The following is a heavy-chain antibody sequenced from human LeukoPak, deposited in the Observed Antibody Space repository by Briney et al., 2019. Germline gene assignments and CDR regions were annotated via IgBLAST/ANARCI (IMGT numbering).Heavy chain of an antibody. CDR1: GGSFSGYY. V-gene: IGHV4-34*01. CDR3: ARGKRIVYYYDSSGYPS. Sequence: SSETLSLTCAVYGGSFSGYYWSWIRQPPGKGLEWIGEINHSGSTNYNPSLKSRVTISVDTSKNQFSLKLSSVTAADTAVYYCARGKRIVYYYDSSGYPSWGQGTQVTVSS. D-gene: IGHD3-22*01. CDR2: INHSGST. J-gene: IGHJ5*02.